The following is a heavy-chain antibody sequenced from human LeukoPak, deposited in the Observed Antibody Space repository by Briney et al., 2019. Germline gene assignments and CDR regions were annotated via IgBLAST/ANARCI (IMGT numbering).Heavy chain of an antibody. CDR3: AKGYYGSGSYGWLDY. CDR2: ISVSGDRT. CDR1: GFTFSSSA. V-gene: IGHV3-23*01. D-gene: IGHD3-10*01. Sequence: GGSLRLSCEASGFTFSSSAMNWVRQAPGKGLEWVSSISVSGDRTYYADSVKGRFTISRDNSKNTLFLQMNSLRAEDTAVYYCAKGYYGSGSYGWLDYWGQGTLVTVSS. J-gene: IGHJ4*02.